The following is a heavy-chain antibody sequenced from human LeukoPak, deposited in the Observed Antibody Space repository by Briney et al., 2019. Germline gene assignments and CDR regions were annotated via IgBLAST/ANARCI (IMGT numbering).Heavy chain of an antibody. CDR3: ARKGYYYGMDV. J-gene: IGHJ6*02. CDR2: IYSGGST. V-gene: IGHV3-53*01. Sequence: GGSLRLSCEASGFTVSSNYISWVRQAPGKGLEWVSVIYSGGSTYYADSVKGRFTISRDNSKNTLYLQMNSLRAEDTAVYYCARKGYYYGMDVWGQGTTVTVSS. CDR1: GFTVSSNY.